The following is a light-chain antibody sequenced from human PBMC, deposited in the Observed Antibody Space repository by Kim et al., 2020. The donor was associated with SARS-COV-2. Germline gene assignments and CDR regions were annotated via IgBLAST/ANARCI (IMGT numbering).Light chain of an antibody. Sequence: ELTQPPSASGTPGQRVTISCSGSSSNIGSNYVSWYQHLPGTAPKLLIYKNNQRPSGVPDRFSGSKSGTSASLAISGLRSEDEADYYCAAWDDSLSVVF. J-gene: IGLJ2*01. CDR3: AAWDDSLSVV. V-gene: IGLV1-47*01. CDR1: SSNIGSNY. CDR2: KNN.